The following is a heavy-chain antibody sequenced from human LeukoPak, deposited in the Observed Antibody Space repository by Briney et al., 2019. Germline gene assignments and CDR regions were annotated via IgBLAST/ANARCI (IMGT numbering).Heavy chain of an antibody. CDR2: IYYSGST. J-gene: IGHJ4*02. V-gene: IGHV4-59*12. CDR1: GGSFSGYY. D-gene: IGHD6-19*01. CDR3: ARDEQHSSGQLS. Sequence: SETLSLTCAVYGGSFSGYYWSWIRQPPGKGLEWIGYIYYSGSTNYNPSLKSRVTMSVDTSKNQFSLKLSSVTAADTAVYYCARDEQHSSGQLSWGQGTLVTVSS.